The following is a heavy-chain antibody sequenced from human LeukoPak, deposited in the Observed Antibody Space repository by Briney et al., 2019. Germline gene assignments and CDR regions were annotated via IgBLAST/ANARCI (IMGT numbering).Heavy chain of an antibody. CDR1: GFTFSSYS. D-gene: IGHD2/OR15-2a*01. Sequence: PGGSLRLSCAASGFTFSSYSMNWVRQAPGKGLEWVSSISSSSGYIFDADSVKGRFTISRDNAKNSLYLQMNSLRAEDTAVYYCAILSWDGRGTFSWGQGTLVTVSS. CDR2: ISSSSGYI. CDR3: AILSWDGRGTFS. V-gene: IGHV3-21*01. J-gene: IGHJ5*02.